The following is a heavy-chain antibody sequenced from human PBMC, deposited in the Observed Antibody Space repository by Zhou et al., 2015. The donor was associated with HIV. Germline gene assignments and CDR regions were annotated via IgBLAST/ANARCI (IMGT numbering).Heavy chain of an antibody. D-gene: IGHD6-19*01. Sequence: QVQLVQSGAEVKKPGSSVKVSCKASGGTFSSYAISWVRQAPGQGLEWMGGIIPIFGTANYAQKFQGRVTITADKSTSTAYMELSSLRSEDTAVYYCARDLLSGSFYKYSSGWYFDYWGQGTLVTVSS. CDR2: IIPIFGTA. CDR1: GGTFSSYA. J-gene: IGHJ4*02. CDR3: ARDLLSGSFYKYSSGWYFDY. V-gene: IGHV1-69*06.